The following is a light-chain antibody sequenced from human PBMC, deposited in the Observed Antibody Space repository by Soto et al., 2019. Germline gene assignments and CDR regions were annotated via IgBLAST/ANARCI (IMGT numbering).Light chain of an antibody. CDR1: QSVSSSY. V-gene: IGKV3-20*01. Sequence: EIVLTQSPGTLSLSPGERATLSCTASQSVSSSYLVWYQQKPDQAPRLLIDGASSRATGIPDRFSGSGSGTDFTLTISRLAPEDFAAYYCQQYGRSGTFGQGTMAEFK. CDR3: QQYGRSGT. CDR2: GAS. J-gene: IGKJ1*01.